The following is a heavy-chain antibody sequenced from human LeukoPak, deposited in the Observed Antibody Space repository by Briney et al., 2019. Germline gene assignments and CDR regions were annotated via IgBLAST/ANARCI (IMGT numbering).Heavy chain of an antibody. V-gene: IGHV1-18*01. CDR1: GYTFTSYG. CDR2: ISAYSGDT. Sequence: ASVKVSCKASGYTFTSYGISWVRQAPGQGLEWMGWISAYSGDTNYAQKFQGRVTMTEDTSTDTAYMELSSLRSEDTAVYYCATDMSTIFGVAEYFQHWGQGTLVTVSS. D-gene: IGHD3-3*01. J-gene: IGHJ1*01. CDR3: ATDMSTIFGVAEYFQH.